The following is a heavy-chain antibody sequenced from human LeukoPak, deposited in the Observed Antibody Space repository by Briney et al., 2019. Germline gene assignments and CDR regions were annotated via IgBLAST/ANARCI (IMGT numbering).Heavy chain of an antibody. V-gene: IGHV3-49*03. CDR3: TRDNHLFSLDY. CDR2: IRSKAYGGTT. Sequence: GGSLRLSCTASGFTFGDYAMSWFRQAPGKGLEWVGFIRSKAYGGTTEYAASVKGRFTISRDDSKSIAYLQMNSLKTEDTAVYYCTRDNHLFSLDYWGQGTLVTVSS. J-gene: IGHJ4*02. D-gene: IGHD1-14*01. CDR1: GFTFGDYA.